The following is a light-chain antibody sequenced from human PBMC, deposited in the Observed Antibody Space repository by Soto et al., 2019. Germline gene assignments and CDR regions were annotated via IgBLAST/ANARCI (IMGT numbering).Light chain of an antibody. CDR2: KAS. Sequence: DIQINQSPFTPSSSGGERVTNTFPASQGVCKWLAWYQQKPGKAPKPLIYKASTLESGVPSRFSGSGSGTEFTLAISSLQPDDSATYYCQQYNDNWTFGQGTKVEIK. J-gene: IGKJ1*01. CDR1: QGVCKW. CDR3: QQYNDNWT. V-gene: IGKV1-5*03.